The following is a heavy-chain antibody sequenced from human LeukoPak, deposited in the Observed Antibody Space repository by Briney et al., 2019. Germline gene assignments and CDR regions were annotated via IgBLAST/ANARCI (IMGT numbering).Heavy chain of an antibody. CDR3: ARDNMIVVGGGFDY. CDR1: GYTFTSYD. J-gene: IGHJ4*02. D-gene: IGHD3-22*01. CDR2: MNPNSGNT. Sequence: ASVKVSCKASGYTFTSYDINWVRQATGQGLEWMGWMNPNSGNTGYAQKFQGRVTMTRNTSISTAYMELSSLGSEDTAVYYCARDNMIVVGGGFDYWGQGTLVTVSS. V-gene: IGHV1-8*01.